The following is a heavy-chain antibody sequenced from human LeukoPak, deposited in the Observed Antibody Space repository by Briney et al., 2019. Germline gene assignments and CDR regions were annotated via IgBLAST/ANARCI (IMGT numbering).Heavy chain of an antibody. CDR3: ARDSVNCSSSNCYGSHPIDY. D-gene: IGHD2-2*01. Sequence: PSQTLSLTCAVSGGSISSGGYYWSWIRQHPGKGLEWIGYSYHTGSTYYNPSLKSRVTISVDTSKNQISLKLRSVTAADTAVYYCARDSVNCSSSNCYGSHPIDYWGQGVLVTVSS. V-gene: IGHV4-31*11. J-gene: IGHJ4*02. CDR1: GGSISSGGYY. CDR2: SYHTGST.